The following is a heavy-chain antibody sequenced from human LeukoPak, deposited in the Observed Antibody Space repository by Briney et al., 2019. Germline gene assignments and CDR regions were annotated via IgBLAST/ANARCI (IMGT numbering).Heavy chain of an antibody. V-gene: IGHV3-30*02. Sequence: GGSLRLSCAASGFTFGSYGMHWVRQAPGKGLDWVAFARYDGNNPYYSASVKGRFTISRDNSKNTVLLQMNNLRLGDAAVYYCARGSRYGDYPYYCDLWGQGTLVTVSS. CDR3: ARGSRYGDYPYYCDL. D-gene: IGHD4-17*01. J-gene: IGHJ4*02. CDR1: GFTFGSYG. CDR2: ARYDGNNP.